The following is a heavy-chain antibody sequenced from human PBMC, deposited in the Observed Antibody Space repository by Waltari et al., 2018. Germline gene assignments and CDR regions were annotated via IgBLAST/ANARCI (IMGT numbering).Heavy chain of an antibody. V-gene: IGHV1-2*06. CDR2: INPNSGGT. J-gene: IGHJ4*02. CDR1: GYPFTGYY. Sequence: QVQLVQSGAEVKKPGASVKVSCKASGYPFTGYYMHWLRQAPGQGLEWMGRINPNSGGTNYAQKFQGRVTMTRDTSISTAYMELSRLRSDDTAVYYCARVQASGWSHSGIDYWGQGTLVTVSS. D-gene: IGHD6-19*01. CDR3: ARVQASGWSHSGIDY.